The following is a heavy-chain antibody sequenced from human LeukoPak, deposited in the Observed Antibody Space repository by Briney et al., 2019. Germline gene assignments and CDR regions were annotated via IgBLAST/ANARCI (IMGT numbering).Heavy chain of an antibody. Sequence: PGGSLRLSCAASGFTFSSYEMNWVRQAPGKGLEWVSYISSSGNTIYYADSVKGRFTISIDNANNSLYLQINSLRPEDRAVDYCAELGIAMIGGVWGKGTTVTISS. CDR2: ISSSGNTI. D-gene: IGHD3-10*02. CDR3: AELGIAMIGGV. J-gene: IGHJ6*04. V-gene: IGHV3-48*03. CDR1: GFTFSSYE.